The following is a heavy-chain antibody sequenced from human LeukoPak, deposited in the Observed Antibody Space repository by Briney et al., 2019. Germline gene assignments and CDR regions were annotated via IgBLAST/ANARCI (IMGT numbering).Heavy chain of an antibody. CDR2: IRSKAYGGTT. Sequence: SLRLSCTASGFTFGDYAMSWFRQAPGKGLEWVGFIRSKAYGGTTEYAASVKGRFTISRDDSKSIAYLQMNSLKTEDTAVYYCTRDPYYYDSSGYAPFDYWGQGTLVTVSS. V-gene: IGHV3-49*03. J-gene: IGHJ4*01. CDR1: GFTFGDYA. CDR3: TRDPYYYDSSGYAPFDY. D-gene: IGHD3-22*01.